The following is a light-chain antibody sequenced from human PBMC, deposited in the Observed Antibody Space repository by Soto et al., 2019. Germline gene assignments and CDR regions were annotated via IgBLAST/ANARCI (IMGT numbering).Light chain of an antibody. J-gene: IGLJ2*01. CDR2: GNT. Sequence: QSALTQPPSVSGASGQSVTISCTGSSSNLGAYYDVFWYQQLPGTAPKLIIYGNTNRPSGVPDRFSGSKSGTSASLIITGLQAEDEADYYCQSYDTSLNVVFGGGTKVTVL. CDR3: QSYDTSLNVV. V-gene: IGLV1-40*01. CDR1: SSNLGAYYD.